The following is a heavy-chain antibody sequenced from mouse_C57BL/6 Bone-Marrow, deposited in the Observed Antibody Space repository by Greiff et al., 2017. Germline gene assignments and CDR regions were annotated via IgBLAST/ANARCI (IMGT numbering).Heavy chain of an antibody. V-gene: IGHV1-55*01. D-gene: IGHD3-2*02. Sequence: LQQPGAELVKPGASVKMSCKASGYTFTSYWITWVKQRPGQGLEWIGDIYPGSGSTNYNEKFKSKATLTVDTSSSTAYMQLSSLTSEDSAVYYCAREDSSGYLYYAMDYWGQGTSVTVSS. CDR1: GYTFTSYW. J-gene: IGHJ4*01. CDR3: AREDSSGYLYYAMDY. CDR2: IYPGSGST.